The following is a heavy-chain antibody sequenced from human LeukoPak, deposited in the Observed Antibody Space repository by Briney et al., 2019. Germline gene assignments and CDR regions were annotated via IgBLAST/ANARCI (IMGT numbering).Heavy chain of an antibody. V-gene: IGHV3-21*01. D-gene: IGHD6-13*01. Sequence: GGSLRLSCAASGFTFSSYSMNWVRQAPGKGLEWVSSISSSSSYIYYADSVKDRFTISRDNAKNSLYLQMNSLRAEDTAVYYCARDQVVAALDYWGQGTLVTVSS. J-gene: IGHJ4*02. CDR2: ISSSSSYI. CDR1: GFTFSSYS. CDR3: ARDQVVAALDY.